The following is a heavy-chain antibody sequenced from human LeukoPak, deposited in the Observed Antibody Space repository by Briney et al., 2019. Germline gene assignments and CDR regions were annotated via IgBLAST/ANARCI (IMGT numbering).Heavy chain of an antibody. CDR1: GGSVSSYC. J-gene: IGHJ6*03. CDR2: IYTSGST. CDR3: AREGAYCSSTSCFPWDYYYYYYMDV. V-gene: IGHV4-4*07. D-gene: IGHD2-2*01. Sequence: SETLSLTCTVSGGSVSSYCWSWIRQPAGKGLEWIGRIYTSGSTNYNPSLKSRVTMSVDTSKNQFSLKLSSVTAADTAVYYCAREGAYCSSTSCFPWDYYYYYYMDVWGKGTTVTISS.